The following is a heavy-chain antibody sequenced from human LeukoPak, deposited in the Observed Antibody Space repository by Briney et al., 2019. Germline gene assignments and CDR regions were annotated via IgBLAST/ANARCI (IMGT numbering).Heavy chain of an antibody. D-gene: IGHD3-9*01. V-gene: IGHV3-23*01. J-gene: IGHJ4*02. CDR1: GFTFSSYG. CDR3: AKGPLTDYPLDY. Sequence: PGGSLRLSCAASGFTFSSYGMHWVRQAPGKGLEWVSTLSGSGSSTYYADSVKGRFTISRDNSKNTLYLQMNSLRAEDTAVYYCAKGPLTDYPLDYWGQGTLVTVSS. CDR2: LSGSGSST.